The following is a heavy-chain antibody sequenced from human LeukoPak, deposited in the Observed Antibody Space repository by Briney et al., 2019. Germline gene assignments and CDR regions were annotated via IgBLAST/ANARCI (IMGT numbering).Heavy chain of an antibody. V-gene: IGHV3-30*01. Sequence: PGGSLRLSCAASGFTFSNCAMHWVRQAPGKGLEWVAFISYDGNNKYYADSVKGRFTVSKDNSKNTLYLQMNNLRAEDTAVYYCARDGEAPFAKLYFSFDNWGQGTLVTVSS. D-gene: IGHD3-10*01. CDR1: GFTFSNCA. J-gene: IGHJ4*02. CDR3: ARDGEAPFAKLYFSFDN. CDR2: ISYDGNNK.